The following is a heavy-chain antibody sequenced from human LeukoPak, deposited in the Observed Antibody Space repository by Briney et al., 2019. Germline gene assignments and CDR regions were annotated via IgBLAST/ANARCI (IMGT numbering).Heavy chain of an antibody. CDR2: ISAYNGNT. CDR3: ARHYLAAPQATYYYYMDV. D-gene: IGHD2/OR15-2a*01. V-gene: IGHV1-18*04. CDR1: GYTFSDYY. J-gene: IGHJ6*03. Sequence: ASVKVSCKASGYTFSDYYMHWVRQAPGQGLEWMGWISAYNGNTNYAQKLQGRVTMTTDTSTSTAYMELRSLRSDDTAVYYCARHYLAAPQATYYYYMDVWGKGTTVTVSS.